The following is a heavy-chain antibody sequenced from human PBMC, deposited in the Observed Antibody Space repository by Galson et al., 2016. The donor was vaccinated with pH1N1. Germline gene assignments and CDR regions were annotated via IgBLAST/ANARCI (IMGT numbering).Heavy chain of an antibody. CDR2: IIPIFGTA. D-gene: IGHD4-17*01. J-gene: IGHJ4*02. CDR3: ATAVTWYFDY. V-gene: IGHV1-69*05. Sequence: GLEWMGGIIPIFGTANYAQKFQGRVTITTDESASTVYMEVSSLRSEDAAVYYCATAVTWYFDYWGQGTVVTVFS.